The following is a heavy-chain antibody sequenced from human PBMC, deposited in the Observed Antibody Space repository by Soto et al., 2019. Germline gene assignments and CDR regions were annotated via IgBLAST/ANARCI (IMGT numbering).Heavy chain of an antibody. CDR3: RVVVTTNFDY. CDR1: GFTFSSYG. J-gene: IGHJ4*02. CDR2: IRYDGSNK. Sequence: HVQLVESGGGVVQPGRSLRLSCAASGFTFSSYGMHWVRQAPGKGLEWVALIRYDGSNKYYADSVKGRFTISRDNSKNTLYLQMNSLRAEDTAVYYCRVVVTTNFDYWGQGTLVTVSS. D-gene: IGHD2-15*01. V-gene: IGHV3-33*01.